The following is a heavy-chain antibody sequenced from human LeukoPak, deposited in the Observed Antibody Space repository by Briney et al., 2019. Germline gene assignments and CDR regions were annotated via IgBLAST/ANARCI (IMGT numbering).Heavy chain of an antibody. CDR2: IKEDVIEK. D-gene: IGHD3-10*01. CDR1: GFTFSSYW. CDR3: ARETYYYGSGSLDY. Sequence: GGSLRLSCAASGFTFSSYWMSWARQAPGKGLEWVANIKEDVIEKYYVDSVKGRFTISRDNAKNSLYLRMNSLRAEDTAVYYCARETYYYGSGSLDYWGQGTLVTVSS. V-gene: IGHV3-7*04. J-gene: IGHJ4*02.